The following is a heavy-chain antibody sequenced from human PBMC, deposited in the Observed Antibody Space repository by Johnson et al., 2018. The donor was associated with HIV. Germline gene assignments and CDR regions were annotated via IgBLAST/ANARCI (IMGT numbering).Heavy chain of an antibody. D-gene: IGHD2-15*01. CDR1: GFRFSDHY. CDR3: ARSKDCSVGTCPDGLDI. Sequence: QVQLVESWGGLVKPGGSLRLSCVASGFRFSDHYMSWIHQAPGKGLEWVSYISSSGTTIYSADSVKGRFTNSRDNTNNSLYLQMNSLKAEDTAVYYCARSKDCSVGTCPDGLDIWGQGTMVIVSS. J-gene: IGHJ3*02. CDR2: ISSSGTTI. V-gene: IGHV3-11*04.